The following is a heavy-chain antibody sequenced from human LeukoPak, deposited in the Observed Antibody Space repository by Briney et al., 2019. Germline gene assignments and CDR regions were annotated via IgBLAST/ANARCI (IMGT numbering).Heavy chain of an antibody. V-gene: IGHV3-21*01. Sequence: TGGSLTLSCAATGFNFGVYNMNWLRPAPGKGLDWVSSISSRSSYMDYTDSVRGRFNVSRDNAQDTLYLQMTGLRVEDTAVYYCARESNFADSFDIWGQGTMVTVSS. CDR1: GFNFGVYN. J-gene: IGHJ3*02. D-gene: IGHD2/OR15-2a*01. CDR2: ISSRSSYM. CDR3: ARESNFADSFDI.